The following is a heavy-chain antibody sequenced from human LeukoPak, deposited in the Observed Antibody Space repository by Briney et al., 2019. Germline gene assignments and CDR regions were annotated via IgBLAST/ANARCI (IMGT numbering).Heavy chain of an antibody. CDR2: ISGDGVSP. Sequence: GGSLRLSCAASGFTFNNYALTWVRQTPGKGLECVSAISGDGVSPYYADSVRGRFTISRDNSKNALYLQMNSLRVEDTAVYFCARDPGAFPYFFDCWGQGTLVTVSS. CDR3: ARDPGAFPYFFDC. J-gene: IGHJ4*02. CDR1: GFTFNNYA. D-gene: IGHD4/OR15-4a*01. V-gene: IGHV3-23*01.